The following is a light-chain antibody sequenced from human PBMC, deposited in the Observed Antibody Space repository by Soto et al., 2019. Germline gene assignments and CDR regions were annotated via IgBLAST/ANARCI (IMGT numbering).Light chain of an antibody. CDR3: QQYNSYPWT. Sequence: DIQMTQSPSTLSASVGDRVTITCRASQSISSWLAGYQQKPGKAPKRLIYRASSLERGVSSRCSGSGSGTEFNHTISSLQPDDFATYYCQQYNSYPWTFGQGTKVEIK. CDR1: QSISSW. V-gene: IGKV1-5*03. J-gene: IGKJ1*01. CDR2: RAS.